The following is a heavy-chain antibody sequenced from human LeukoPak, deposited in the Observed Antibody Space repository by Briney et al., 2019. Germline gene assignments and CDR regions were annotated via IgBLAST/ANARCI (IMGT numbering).Heavy chain of an antibody. CDR1: GGSISSYY. J-gene: IGHJ4*02. CDR3: ARFADGSGRSDY. CDR2: IYYSGST. D-gene: IGHD3-10*01. Sequence: SETLSLTCTVSGGSISSYYWSWIRQPPGKGLEWIGYIYYSGSTNYNPSLKSRVTISVDTSKNQFSLKLSSVTAADTAVYYCARFADGSGRSDYWGQETLVTVSS. V-gene: IGHV4-59*01.